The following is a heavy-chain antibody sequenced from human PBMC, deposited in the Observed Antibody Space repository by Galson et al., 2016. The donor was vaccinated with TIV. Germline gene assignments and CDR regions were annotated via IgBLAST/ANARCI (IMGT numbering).Heavy chain of an antibody. CDR3: AEDFEGDYYDSSGYSS. J-gene: IGHJ5*02. D-gene: IGHD3-22*01. CDR2: MKQDGSEK. Sequence: SLRLSCAASGFTFSSYWMSWVRQAPGKGLEWVANMKQDGSEKYYVGSVEGRFTISRDNAKKSLYLQMNSLRAEDTAIYYCAEDFEGDYYDSSGYSSWGQGTLVTVSS. V-gene: IGHV3-7*03. CDR1: GFTFSSYW.